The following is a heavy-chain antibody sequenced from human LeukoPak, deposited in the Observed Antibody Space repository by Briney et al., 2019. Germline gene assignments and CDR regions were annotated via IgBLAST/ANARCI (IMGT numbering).Heavy chain of an antibody. D-gene: IGHD3-9*01. CDR3: ARDPYYGILTGYHDY. J-gene: IGHJ4*02. CDR1: GFTFSSYA. Sequence: GGSLRLSCAASGFTFSSYAMHWVRQAPGKGLEWVALISYDGSNKYYADSVKGRFTISRDNSKNTLYLKMNSLRAEDTAVYYCARDPYYGILTGYHDYWGQGTLVTVSS. CDR2: ISYDGSNK. V-gene: IGHV3-30-3*01.